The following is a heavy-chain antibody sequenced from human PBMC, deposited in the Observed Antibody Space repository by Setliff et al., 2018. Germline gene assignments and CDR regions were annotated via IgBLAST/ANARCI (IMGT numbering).Heavy chain of an antibody. V-gene: IGHV4-38-2*02. Sequence: SETLSLTCTVYGASFSDYYWGWIRQPPGKGLEWIGSMYHSGSTYYSPSLESRVTISVDMSKNHLSLKLSSVTAADTAVYYCARHIWGAKMQLPHDVFDIWGQGTMVTVSS. D-gene: IGHD2-2*01. CDR2: MYHSGST. CDR1: GASFSDYY. CDR3: ARHIWGAKMQLPHDVFDI. J-gene: IGHJ3*02.